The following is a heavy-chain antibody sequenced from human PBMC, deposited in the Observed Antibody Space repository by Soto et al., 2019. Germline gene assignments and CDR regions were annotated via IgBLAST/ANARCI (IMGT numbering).Heavy chain of an antibody. D-gene: IGHD6-13*01. CDR2: IYYTGTT. J-gene: IGHJ4*02. Sequence: PSETLSLTCTVSGGSISSSTYYWGWIRQPPGKGLEWIGSIYYTGTTYYNPSLGSRVTIPVDTSNNQFSLKLSSVTATDTAVYYCTRLPARDTSNWFTADYWGQGALVTVSS. CDR1: GGSISSSTYY. CDR3: TRLPARDTSNWFTADY. V-gene: IGHV4-39*01.